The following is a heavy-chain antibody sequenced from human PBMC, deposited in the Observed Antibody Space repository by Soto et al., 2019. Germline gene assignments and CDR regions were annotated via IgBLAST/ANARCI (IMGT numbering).Heavy chain of an antibody. CDR3: AREQCRSSSCYFDY. CDR2: GYYSGST. D-gene: IGHD2-2*01. V-gene: IGHV4-31*03. J-gene: IGHJ4*02. Sequence: QVQLQESGPGLVKPSQTLSLTCTVSGGSINSDGYYCTWIRQHPGQGLEWIGYGYYSGSTSYNPSLKVRVTIYVDKSKNQCYRKLGSVTAADTAVYYCAREQCRSSSCYFDYWGQGTLVTVSS. CDR1: GGSINSDGYY.